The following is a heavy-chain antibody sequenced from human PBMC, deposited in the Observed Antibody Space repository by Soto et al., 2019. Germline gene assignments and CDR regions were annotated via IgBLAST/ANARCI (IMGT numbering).Heavy chain of an antibody. Sequence: GASVKVSCKASGYTFTGYYIHWVRQAPGQGLEWMGWINPNSGGTNYAQKFQGRVTMTRDTSISTAYMELSRLRSDDTAVYYCARPMVRGGPRNWFDPWGQGTLVTVSS. D-gene: IGHD3-10*01. CDR2: INPNSGGT. J-gene: IGHJ5*02. CDR1: GYTFTGYY. CDR3: ARPMVRGGPRNWFDP. V-gene: IGHV1-2*02.